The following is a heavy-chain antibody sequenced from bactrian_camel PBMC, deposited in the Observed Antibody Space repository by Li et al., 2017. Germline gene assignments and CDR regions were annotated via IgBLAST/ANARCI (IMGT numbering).Heavy chain of an antibody. CDR2: IDGDGRT. CDR3: VRVVVRAGTFAFGN. V-gene: IGHV3S67*01. Sequence: VQLVESGGGLVQPGGSLRHSCAAPGYTGSRYCMGWFRQRPGGERAVAGTIDGDGRTTYAPSVKGRFTISKDNASVKMYLQMNSLKSEDTALYYCVRVVVRAGTFAFGNWGQGTQVTVS. J-gene: IGHJ4*01. CDR1: GYTGSRYC. D-gene: IGHD6*01.